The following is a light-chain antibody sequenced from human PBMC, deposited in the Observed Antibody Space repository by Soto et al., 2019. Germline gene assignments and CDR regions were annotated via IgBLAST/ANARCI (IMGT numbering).Light chain of an antibody. CDR1: QSISSW. Sequence: DIQMTQSPSTLSASVGDRVTITCRASQSISSWLAWYQQKPGKAPKLLIYKASSLASGVPSRFSGSGSGTEFTLTISSLQHDDVATYYYQQYNSYPWTFGQGTKVEIK. J-gene: IGKJ1*01. V-gene: IGKV1-5*03. CDR2: KAS. CDR3: QQYNSYPWT.